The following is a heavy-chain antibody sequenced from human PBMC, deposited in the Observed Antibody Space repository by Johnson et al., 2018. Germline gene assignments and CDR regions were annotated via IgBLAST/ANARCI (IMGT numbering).Heavy chain of an antibody. J-gene: IGHJ6*02. CDR1: GFTFDDYA. Sequence: VQLVQSGGGLVQPGRSLRLSCAASGFTFDDYAMHWVRQAPGKGLEWVSGISWNSGSIGYADSVKGRFTISRDNAKNSRYLQMNSLRAGETAVDYCARERGVAGSPRYGMDVWGQGTTVTVS. D-gene: IGHD6-19*01. V-gene: IGHV3-9*01. CDR2: ISWNSGSI. CDR3: ARERGVAGSPRYGMDV.